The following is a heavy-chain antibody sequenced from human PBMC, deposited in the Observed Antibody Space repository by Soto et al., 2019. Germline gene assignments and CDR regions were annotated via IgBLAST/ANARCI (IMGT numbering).Heavy chain of an antibody. Sequence: GASVKVSCKASGGTFSSYAISWVRQAPGQGLEWMGGIIPIFGTANYAQKFQGRVTITADESTSTAYMELSSLRSEDTAVYYCARGGRLYYYGSGSHEYWFDPWGQGTLVTVSS. D-gene: IGHD3-10*01. J-gene: IGHJ5*02. CDR2: IIPIFGTA. CDR3: ARGGRLYYYGSGSHEYWFDP. CDR1: GGTFSSYA. V-gene: IGHV1-69*13.